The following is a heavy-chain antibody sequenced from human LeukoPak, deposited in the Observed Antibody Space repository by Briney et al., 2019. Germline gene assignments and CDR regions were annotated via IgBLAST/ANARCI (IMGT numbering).Heavy chain of an antibody. V-gene: IGHV3-23*01. CDR3: AKDVSAMTTVTTGTDY. Sequence: GGSLGLSCAASGFTFSSYAMSWVRQAPGKGLEWVSAISGSGGSTYYADSVKGRFTISRDNSKNTLYLQMNSLRAEDTAVYYCAKDVSAMTTVTTGTDYWGQGTLVTVSS. CDR1: GFTFSSYA. CDR2: ISGSGGST. D-gene: IGHD4-17*01. J-gene: IGHJ4*02.